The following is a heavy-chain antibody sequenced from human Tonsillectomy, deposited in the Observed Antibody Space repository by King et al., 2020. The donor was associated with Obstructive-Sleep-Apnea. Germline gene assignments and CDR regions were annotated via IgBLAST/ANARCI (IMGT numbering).Heavy chain of an antibody. CDR3: TRDPVYTDYDILTGYYNESFDY. CDR1: GFTFGDYA. CDR2: IRSKAYGGTT. Sequence: VQLVESGGGLVQPGRSLRLSCTASGFTFGDYAMSWFRQAPGKGLEWVGFIRSKAYGGTTEYAASVKGRFTISRDDSKSIAYLQMNSLKTEDTAVYYCTRDPVYTDYDILTGYYNESFDYWGQGTLVTVSS. J-gene: IGHJ4*02. V-gene: IGHV3-49*03. D-gene: IGHD3-9*01.